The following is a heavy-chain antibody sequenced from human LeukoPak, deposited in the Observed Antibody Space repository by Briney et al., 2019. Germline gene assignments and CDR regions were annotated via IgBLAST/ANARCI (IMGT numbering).Heavy chain of an antibody. Sequence: GRSLRLSCAASGFTFVNYWMSWVRQAPGKGLEWVAYIKEDGSEKFYADSVKGRFTITGDNAKNALYLQMSNLRAEDTAVFFCARVGYYDTNGFFFDYWGQGSLVTVSS. CDR2: IKEDGSEK. J-gene: IGHJ4*02. D-gene: IGHD3-22*01. V-gene: IGHV3-7*01. CDR1: GFTFVNYW. CDR3: ARVGYYDTNGFFFDY.